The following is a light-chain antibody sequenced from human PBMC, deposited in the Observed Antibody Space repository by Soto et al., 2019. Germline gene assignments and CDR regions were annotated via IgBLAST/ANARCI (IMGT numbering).Light chain of an antibody. V-gene: IGKV1-12*01. J-gene: IGKJ4*01. CDR1: QGITSW. Sequence: LEMTQSPSSVSAFVGDRVTITCRSSQGITSWFAWYQQKPGKAPELLVYAASSVQSGFPSRFSGSGSGTDFTLTISSLQPADSATYYCQQASCFLPIFGGGTK. CDR2: AAS. CDR3: QQASCFLPI.